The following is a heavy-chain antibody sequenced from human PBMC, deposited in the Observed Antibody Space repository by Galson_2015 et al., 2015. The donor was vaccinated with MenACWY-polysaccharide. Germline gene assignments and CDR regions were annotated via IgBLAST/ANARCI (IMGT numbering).Heavy chain of an antibody. V-gene: IGHV3-7*01. J-gene: IGHJ6*02. Sequence: SLRLSCAVSGFTLKNYWMSWVRQAPGKGLEWVANIKKDGSEKYCVDSVKGRFTISRDNGRSSLYLQMNVLRAEDTVVYYCARGNYGMDVWGQGTTVSVS. CDR3: ARGNYGMDV. CDR2: IKKDGSEK. CDR1: GFTLKNYW.